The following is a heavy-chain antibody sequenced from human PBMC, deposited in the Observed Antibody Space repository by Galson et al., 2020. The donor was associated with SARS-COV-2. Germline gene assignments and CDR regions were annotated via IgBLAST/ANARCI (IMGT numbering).Heavy chain of an antibody. J-gene: IGHJ6*03. V-gene: IGHV4-59*08. D-gene: IGHD2-2*01. CDR2: IYYSGST. Sequence: SETLSLTCTVSGGSISSYYWSWIRQPPGKGLEWIGYIYYSGSTNYNPSLKSRVTISVDTSKNQFSLKLRSVTAADTAVYYCPRLIRDCSSTSCYFYYYYYYMDVWGKGTTVTVSS. CDR1: GGSISSYY. CDR3: PRLIRDCSSTSCYFYYYYYYMDV.